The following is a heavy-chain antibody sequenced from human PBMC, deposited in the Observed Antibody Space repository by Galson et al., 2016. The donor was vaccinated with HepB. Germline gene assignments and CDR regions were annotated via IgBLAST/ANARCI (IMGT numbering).Heavy chain of an antibody. CDR2: INWNSGSA. Sequence: SLRLSCAASGFTFGDHAMHWVRQAPGKGLEWVSGINWNSGSAGYADSVKGRFTVSRDNAKNSLYLEMNSLRAEDTAWYYCARESTSFGVVTLGDYFDYWGQGTLVTVSS. J-gene: IGHJ4*02. CDR1: GFTFGDHA. V-gene: IGHV3-9*01. D-gene: IGHD3-3*01. CDR3: ARESTSFGVVTLGDYFDY.